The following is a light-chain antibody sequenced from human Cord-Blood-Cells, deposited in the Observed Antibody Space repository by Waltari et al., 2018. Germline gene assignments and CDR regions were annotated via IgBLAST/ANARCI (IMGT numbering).Light chain of an antibody. CDR2: GAS. CDR1: QSVSSN. Sequence: EIVMTHSPATLSVSPGERATLSCRARQSVSSNLAWYQQKPGQAPRLLIYGASTRATGIPARFSGSGSGTEFTLTISSLQSEDFAVYYCQQYNNWPPLTFGGGTKVEIK. CDR3: QQYNNWPPLT. J-gene: IGKJ4*01. V-gene: IGKV3-15*01.